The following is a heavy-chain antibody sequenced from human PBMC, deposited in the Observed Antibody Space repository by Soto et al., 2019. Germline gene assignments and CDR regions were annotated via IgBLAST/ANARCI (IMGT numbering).Heavy chain of an antibody. CDR1: GGSFSGYY. Sequence: SETLSLTCAVYGGSFSGYYWSWIRQPPGKGLEWIGEINHSGSTNYNPSLKSRVTISVDTSKNQFSLKLSSVTAADTAVYYCARVGAGNDYGDYLDYWGQGTLVTVSS. V-gene: IGHV4-34*01. CDR2: INHSGST. CDR3: ARVGAGNDYGDYLDY. J-gene: IGHJ4*02. D-gene: IGHD4-17*01.